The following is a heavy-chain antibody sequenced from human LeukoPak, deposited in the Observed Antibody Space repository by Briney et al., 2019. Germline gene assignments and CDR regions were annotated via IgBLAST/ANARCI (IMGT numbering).Heavy chain of an antibody. CDR2: INHSGST. J-gene: IGHJ6*03. CDR3: ARVRCGNYYYYMDV. CDR1: GGSFSGYY. V-gene: IGHV4-34*01. D-gene: IGHD2-15*01. Sequence: PSETLSLTCAVYGGSFSGYYWSWIRQPPGKGLEWIGEINHSGSTNYNPSLKSRVTISVDTSKNQFSLQLNSVTPEDTAVYYCARVRCGNYYYYMDVWGKGTTVTVSS.